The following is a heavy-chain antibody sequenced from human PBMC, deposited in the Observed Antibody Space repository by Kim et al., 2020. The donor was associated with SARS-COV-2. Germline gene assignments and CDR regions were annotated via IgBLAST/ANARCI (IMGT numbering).Heavy chain of an antibody. V-gene: IGHV3-30-3*01. Sequence: GGSLRLSCAASGFTFSSYAMHWVRQAPGKGLEWVAVISYDGSNKYYADSVKGRFTISRDNSKNTLYLQMNSLRAEDTAVYYCARDLGTYGSGSYRRYYYYGMDVWGQGTTVTVSS. CDR2: ISYDGSNK. CDR1: GFTFSSYA. J-gene: IGHJ6*02. D-gene: IGHD3-10*01. CDR3: ARDLGTYGSGSYRRYYYYGMDV.